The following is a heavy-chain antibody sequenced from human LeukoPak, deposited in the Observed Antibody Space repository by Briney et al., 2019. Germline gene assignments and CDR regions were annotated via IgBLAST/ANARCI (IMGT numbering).Heavy chain of an antibody. V-gene: IGHV4-39*01. CDR3: ARTRYYDFWSGYRDFDY. J-gene: IGHJ4*02. Sequence: PSETLSLTCTVYGGSISSSSYYCGWIRQPPGKGLEWIGSIFYSGTTYYNPSLKSRVTISVDTSKNQFSLKLSSVTAADTAVYYCARTRYYDFWSGYRDFDYWGQGTLVTVSS. CDR2: IFYSGTT. CDR1: GGSISSSSYY. D-gene: IGHD3-3*01.